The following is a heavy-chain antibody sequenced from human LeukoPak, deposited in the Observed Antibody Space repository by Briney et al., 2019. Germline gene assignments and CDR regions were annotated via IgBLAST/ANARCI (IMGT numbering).Heavy chain of an antibody. Sequence: KNGESLKISCKGSGYSFTSYWIGWVRQMPGKGLECMGIIYPGDSDTRYSPSFQGQVTISADKSINTAYLQWSSLKASDTAMYYCARLGTYWSNYYFEYWGQGTLVTVSS. CDR2: IYPGDSDT. V-gene: IGHV5-51*01. D-gene: IGHD3-10*01. CDR3: ARLGTYWSNYYFEY. J-gene: IGHJ4*02. CDR1: GYSFTSYW.